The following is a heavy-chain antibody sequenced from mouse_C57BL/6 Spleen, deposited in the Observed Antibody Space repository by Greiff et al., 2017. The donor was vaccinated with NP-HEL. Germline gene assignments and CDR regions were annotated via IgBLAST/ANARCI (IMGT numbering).Heavy chain of an antibody. J-gene: IGHJ4*01. Sequence: VHVKQSGPELVKPGASVKMSCKASGYTFTDYNMHWVKQSHGKSLEWIGYINPNNGGTSYNQKFKGKATLTVNKSSSTAYMELRSLTSEDSAVYYCALLLRYAMDYWGQGTSVTVSS. CDR2: INPNNGGT. D-gene: IGHD1-1*01. CDR1: GYTFTDYN. V-gene: IGHV1-22*01. CDR3: ALLLRYAMDY.